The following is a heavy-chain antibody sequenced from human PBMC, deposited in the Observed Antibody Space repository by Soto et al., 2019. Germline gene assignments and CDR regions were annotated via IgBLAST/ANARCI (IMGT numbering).Heavy chain of an antibody. Sequence: EVQLVESGGGLVKPGGSLRLSCEASGFTFRSYSMNWVRQAPGKGLEWVSSISTTSSYIYYGDSVKDRFTISRDNAKNSLCLQMNSLRAEDTAIYYCAREGDDYGDYKRAFDIWGQGTTVTVSS. V-gene: IGHV3-21*01. CDR3: AREGDDYGDYKRAFDI. D-gene: IGHD4-17*01. CDR1: GFTFRSYS. J-gene: IGHJ3*02. CDR2: ISTTSSYI.